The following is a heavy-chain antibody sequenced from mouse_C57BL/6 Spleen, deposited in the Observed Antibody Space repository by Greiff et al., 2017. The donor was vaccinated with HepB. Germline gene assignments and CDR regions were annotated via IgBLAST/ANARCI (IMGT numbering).Heavy chain of an antibody. CDR2: ISRGGSYT. J-gene: IGHJ3*01. CDR3: ASRYYGSSPWFAY. CDR1: GFTFSSYG. Sequence: EVKLVESGGDLVKPGGSLKLSCAASGFTFSSYGMSWVRQTPYKRLGWVATISRGGSYTYSPDSVKGRCTIARDNAKNTLYLRMGSLKFEDTAMYYCASRYYGSSPWFAYWGQGTLVTVSA. V-gene: IGHV5-6*02. D-gene: IGHD1-1*01.